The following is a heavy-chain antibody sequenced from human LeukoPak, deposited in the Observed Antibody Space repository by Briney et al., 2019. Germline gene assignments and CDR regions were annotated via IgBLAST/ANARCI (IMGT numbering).Heavy chain of an antibody. D-gene: IGHD4-17*01. CDR1: GFTFSNYA. V-gene: IGHV3-21*01. CDR3: ARGYYGDPSQVYYFDY. Sequence: GRSLRLSCAASGFTFSNYAIHWVRQAPGKGLEWVSSISSSGSYIYYADSVKGRFTISRDNAKNSLYLQMNSLRAEDTAVYYCARGYYGDPSQVYYFDYWGQGTLVTVSS. CDR2: ISSSGSYI. J-gene: IGHJ4*02.